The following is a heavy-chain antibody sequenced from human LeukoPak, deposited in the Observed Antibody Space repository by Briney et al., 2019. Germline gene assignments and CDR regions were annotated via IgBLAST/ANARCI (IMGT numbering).Heavy chain of an antibody. V-gene: IGHV1-8*01. CDR3: TRHTSPTFDY. D-gene: IGHD2-2*01. Sequence: ASVTVSCKASGYTFTSHDINWVRQATGQAPEWIGWIHGSSGVTGYAQKFQGRVTITRDTSISTAYMELTSLTSEDTAIYYCTRHTSPTFDYWGQGTLVTVSS. CDR2: IHGSSGVT. J-gene: IGHJ4*02. CDR1: GYTFTSHD.